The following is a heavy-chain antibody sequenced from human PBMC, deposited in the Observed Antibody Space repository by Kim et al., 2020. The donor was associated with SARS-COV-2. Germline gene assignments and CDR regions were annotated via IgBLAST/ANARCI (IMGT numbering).Heavy chain of an antibody. V-gene: IGHV6-1*01. CDR2: YN. Sequence: YNEYAVTVKMRITITPDTSKNKFSLQLNSVTPEDTAVYYCARDYNGYRFHYWGQGTLVTVSS. J-gene: IGHJ4*02. D-gene: IGHD5-12*01. CDR3: ARDYNGYRFHY.